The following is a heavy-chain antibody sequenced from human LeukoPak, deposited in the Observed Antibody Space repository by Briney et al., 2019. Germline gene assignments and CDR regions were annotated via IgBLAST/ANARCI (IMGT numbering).Heavy chain of an antibody. J-gene: IGHJ6*01. CDR3: ARARQYNYPGYYYGPCV. D-gene: IGHD1-20*01. CDR1: GYTFTGYS. Sequence: ASVKLCFTASGYTFTGYSNNWVRQAPGHGLEWMGWISAYNGNTNYAQKLQGRVTMTTATSTSTAYIELRSFRSDDTAVYYCARARQYNYPGYYYGPCVCGQGTTVTVSS. CDR2: ISAYNGNT. V-gene: IGHV1-18*01.